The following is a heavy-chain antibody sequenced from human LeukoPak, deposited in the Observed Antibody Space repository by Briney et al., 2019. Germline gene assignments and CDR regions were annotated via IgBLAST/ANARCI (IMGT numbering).Heavy chain of an antibody. CDR1: GFTFSSYG. CDR2: IWSDGSNK. CDR3: ARGSGSFSGGFDY. V-gene: IGHV3-33*01. J-gene: IGHJ4*02. D-gene: IGHD1-26*01. Sequence: PGGSLRLSCAASGFTFSSYGMHWVRQTPGKGLEWVAVIWSDGSNKYYADSVKGRFTISRDNSKNTLHLQMNSLRAEDTAVYYCARGSGSFSGGFDYWGQGTLVTVSS.